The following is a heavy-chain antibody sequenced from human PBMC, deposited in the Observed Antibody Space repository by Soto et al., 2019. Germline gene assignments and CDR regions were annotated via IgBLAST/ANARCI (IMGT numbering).Heavy chain of an antibody. J-gene: IGHJ4*02. CDR3: AKHWGTPAPDDY. CDR1: GFTFNTYA. V-gene: IGHV3-23*01. CDR2: ISDSGST. Sequence: EVHLLESGGGLVQPGGSLRLSCAGSGFTFNTYAMTWVRRAPGKGLEWVSMISDSGSTYYSGSVRGRFTISRDNSKSMLYLQMSSLRADDTAIYYCAKHWGTPAPDDYWGQGTLVTVSS. D-gene: IGHD6-13*01.